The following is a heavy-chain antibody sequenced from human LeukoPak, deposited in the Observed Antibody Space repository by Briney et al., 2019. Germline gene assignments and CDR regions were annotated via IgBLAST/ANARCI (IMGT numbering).Heavy chain of an antibody. CDR1: GFTFSSYA. D-gene: IGHD2/OR15-2a*01. CDR2: ISGSGGST. CDR3: AKDFLFPGDYFDY. Sequence: PGGSLRLSCAASGFTFSSYAMSWVRQAPGKGLEWVSAISGSGGSTYYADSVKGRLTISRDNSKNTLYLQKNSLRAEDTAVYYCAKDFLFPGDYFDYWGQGTLVTVSS. J-gene: IGHJ4*02. V-gene: IGHV3-23*01.